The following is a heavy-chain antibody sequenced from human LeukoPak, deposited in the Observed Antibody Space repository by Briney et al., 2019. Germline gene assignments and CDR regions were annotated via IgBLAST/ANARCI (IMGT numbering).Heavy chain of an antibody. CDR3: ATPTSYSSSWYAFDI. CDR1: GGSISSGSYY. Sequence: PSQTLSLTCTVSGGSISSGSYYWSWIRQPAGKGLEWIGRIDTSGSTNYNPSLKSRVTISVDTSKNQFSLKLSSVTAADTAVYYCATPTSYSSSWYAFDIWGQGTMVTVSS. CDR2: IDTSGST. J-gene: IGHJ3*02. V-gene: IGHV4-61*02. D-gene: IGHD6-13*01.